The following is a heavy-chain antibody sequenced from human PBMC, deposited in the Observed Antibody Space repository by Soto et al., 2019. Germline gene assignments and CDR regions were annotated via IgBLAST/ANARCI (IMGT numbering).Heavy chain of an antibody. V-gene: IGHV3-23*01. CDR2: ISGSGGST. CDR1: GFTFSSYA. J-gene: IGHJ3*02. D-gene: IGHD4-17*01. Sequence: EVQVLESGGGLGQPGGSLRLSCAASGFTFSSYAMSWVRQAPGKGLEWVSAISGSGGSTYYADSVKGRFTISRDNSKNPLYLQMNGLRAEDTAVYYCAKDPYGAPWYAFDIWGQGTMVTVSS. CDR3: AKDPYGAPWYAFDI.